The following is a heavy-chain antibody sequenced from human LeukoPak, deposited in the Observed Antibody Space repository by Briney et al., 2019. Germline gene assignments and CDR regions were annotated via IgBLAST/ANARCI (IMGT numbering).Heavy chain of an antibody. Sequence: PSETLSLTCTVSGGSISSSSYYWGWIRQPPGKGLEWIGSIYYSGSTYYNPSLKSRVTISVDTSKNQFSLKLSSVTAADTAVYYCARLRAAAGTKEYYYYYMDVWGKGTTVTVSS. CDR3: ARLRAAAGTKEYYYYYMDV. J-gene: IGHJ6*03. D-gene: IGHD6-13*01. CDR2: IYYSGST. V-gene: IGHV4-39*01. CDR1: GGSISSSSYY.